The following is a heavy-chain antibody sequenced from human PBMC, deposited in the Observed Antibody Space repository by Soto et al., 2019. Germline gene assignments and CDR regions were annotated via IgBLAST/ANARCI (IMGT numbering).Heavy chain of an antibody. CDR1: GFSFGSNS. CDR2: ISDTAHRI. Sequence: EVQLLESGGGLVQPGGSLRLSCSASGFSFGSNSMAWVRQAPGKGLEWVSSISDTAHRIFHADSVKGRFTISRDNSRNSVYLQMNSLRAEDTALYYYVILALGKFDFWCQGTLVIVSS. V-gene: IGHV3-23*01. J-gene: IGHJ4*02. D-gene: IGHD1-26*01. CDR3: VILALGKFDF.